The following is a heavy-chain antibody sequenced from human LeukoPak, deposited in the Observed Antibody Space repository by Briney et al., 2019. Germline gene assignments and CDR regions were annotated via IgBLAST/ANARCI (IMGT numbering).Heavy chain of an antibody. CDR2: IYSGGST. CDR3: ATEGQYYDSSGYPTWTFDS. CDR1: GFTVSSSY. Sequence: GGSLRLSCAASGFTVSSSYMSWVRQAPGKGLEWVSVIYSGGSTYYADSVKGRFTISRDNSKNTLYLQMNSLRAEDTAVYYCATEGQYYDSSGYPTWTFDSWGQGTLVTVS. V-gene: IGHV3-66*02. J-gene: IGHJ4*02. D-gene: IGHD3-22*01.